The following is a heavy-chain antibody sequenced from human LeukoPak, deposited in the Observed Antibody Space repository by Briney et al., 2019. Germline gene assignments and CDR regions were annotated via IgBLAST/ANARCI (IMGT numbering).Heavy chain of an antibody. CDR3: TTELFGVLEY. V-gene: IGHV3-15*01. CDR2: IKSKTDGGTT. J-gene: IGHJ4*02. D-gene: IGHD3-3*01. Sequence: PGGSLRLSRAASGFTFSDYYMSWIRQAPGKGLEWVGRIKSKTDGGTTDYAAPVKGRFTISRDDSKNTLYLQMNSLKTEDTAVYYCTTELFGVLEYRGQGTLVTVSS. CDR1: GFTFSDYY.